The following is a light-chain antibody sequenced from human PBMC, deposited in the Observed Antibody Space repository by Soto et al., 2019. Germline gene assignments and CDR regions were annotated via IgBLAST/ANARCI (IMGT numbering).Light chain of an antibody. CDR3: PSYDSSRSAWV. Sequence: QSVLTQPPSVSGAPGQRVTISCTGSSSNIGAGYAVHWYQQFAGTAPHVLDHNDTIRPSGVPDRFSAYRSGTSASLAITGLQDEDEDDYYGPSYDSSRSAWVFGGGTKLTVL. V-gene: IGLV1-40*01. CDR2: NDT. CDR1: SSNIGAGYA. J-gene: IGLJ3*02.